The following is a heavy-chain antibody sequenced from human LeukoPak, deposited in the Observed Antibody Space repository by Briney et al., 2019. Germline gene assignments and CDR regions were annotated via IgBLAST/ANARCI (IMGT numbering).Heavy chain of an antibody. CDR2: IKQDGSEK. CDR1: GFTFSSYW. Sequence: PGGSLRLSCAASGFTFSSYWMSWVRQAPGKGLEWVANIKQDGSEKYYVDSVKGRFTISRDNAKNSLYLQMNSLRAEDTAVYYCARDLIGYVGAFDIWGQGTMVTVSS. D-gene: IGHD5-12*01. CDR3: ARDLIGYVGAFDI. V-gene: IGHV3-7*01. J-gene: IGHJ3*02.